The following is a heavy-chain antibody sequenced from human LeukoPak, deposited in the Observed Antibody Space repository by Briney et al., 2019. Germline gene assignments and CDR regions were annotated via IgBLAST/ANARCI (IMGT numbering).Heavy chain of an antibody. Sequence: GASVTVSCKASGYTFTGYYMHWVRQAPGQGPEWMGWINPNSGGTNYAQKFQGRVTMTRDTSISTAYMELSRLRSDDTAVYYCARDNDYGDYEGWFDPWGQGTLVTVSS. CDR2: INPNSGGT. CDR3: ARDNDYGDYEGWFDP. V-gene: IGHV1-2*02. CDR1: GYTFTGYY. D-gene: IGHD4-17*01. J-gene: IGHJ5*02.